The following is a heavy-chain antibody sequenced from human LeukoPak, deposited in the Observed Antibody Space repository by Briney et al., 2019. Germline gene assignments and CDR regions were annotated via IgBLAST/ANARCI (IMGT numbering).Heavy chain of an antibody. V-gene: IGHV3-30*18. Sequence: PGRSLRLSCAASGFTFSSYGMHWVRQAPGKGLEWVAVISYDGSNKYYADSVKGRFTISRDNSKNTLYLQMNSLRAEDTAVYYCAKMSGYEHYGSGGPLLHDAFDIWGQGTMVTVSS. CDR2: ISYDGSNK. CDR3: AKMSGYEHYGSGGPLLHDAFDI. D-gene: IGHD3-10*01. CDR1: GFTFSSYG. J-gene: IGHJ3*02.